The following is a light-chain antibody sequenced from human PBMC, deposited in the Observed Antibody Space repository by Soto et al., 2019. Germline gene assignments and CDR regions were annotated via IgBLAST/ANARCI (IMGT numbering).Light chain of an antibody. CDR3: QQTFHSPRT. V-gene: IGKV3-20*01. J-gene: IGKJ2*01. CDR2: DSS. Sequence: EIVLTQSPGTLSLSPGETASLSCWASQSIVSNFLAWYQQRRGQPPRLLIYDSSRRASGIPARFTGSGSGTAFTLTISRVEPEHSAVYYCQQTFHSPRTFGQGTRLEI. CDR1: QSIVSNF.